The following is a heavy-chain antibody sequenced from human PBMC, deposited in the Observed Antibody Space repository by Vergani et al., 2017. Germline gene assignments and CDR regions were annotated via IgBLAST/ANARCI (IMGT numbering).Heavy chain of an antibody. V-gene: IGHV3-49*04. Sequence: EVQLVDSGGGLVQPGQSLRLSCTPSGFSFGDDALTWVRQVPGKGLEWVAFLGKRDFGGTRQYAPSVRGRFTISRDDSKSVAYLDMNNRKVEGTAIYYCSRPGYNNGQRDSWGQGTLVIVSS. CDR1: GFSFGDDA. J-gene: IGHJ4*03. CDR3: SRPGYNNGQRDS. CDR2: LGKRDFGGTR. D-gene: IGHD1-1*01.